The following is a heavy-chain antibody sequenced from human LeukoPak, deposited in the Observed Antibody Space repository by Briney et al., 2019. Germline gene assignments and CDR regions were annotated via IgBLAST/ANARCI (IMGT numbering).Heavy chain of an antibody. J-gene: IGHJ4*02. Sequence: PGGSLRLSCTASGFTFGDYAMSWVRQAPGKGLEWVGFIRSKAYGGTTEYAASVKGRFTISRDDSKSIAYLQMNSLKTEDTAVYYCTREEQLWTGVDYWGQGTLVTVSS. CDR2: IRSKAYGGTT. CDR3: TREEQLWTGVDY. CDR1: GFTFGDYA. D-gene: IGHD5-18*01. V-gene: IGHV3-49*04.